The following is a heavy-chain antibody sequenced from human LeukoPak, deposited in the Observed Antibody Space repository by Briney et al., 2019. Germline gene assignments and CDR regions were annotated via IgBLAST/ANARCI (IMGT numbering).Heavy chain of an antibody. Sequence: SETLSHTCTVSGGSISSHNYYWGWIRQPPGKGLEWIGSIYSSGSTYYNPSLKSRVTISVDTSKNQFSLKLNSVTAADTAVYYCARGDYSDYVANWFEPWGQGTLVTVSS. CDR3: ARGDYSDYVANWFEP. CDR1: GGSISSHNYY. V-gene: IGHV4-39*01. CDR2: IYSSGST. J-gene: IGHJ5*02. D-gene: IGHD4-11*01.